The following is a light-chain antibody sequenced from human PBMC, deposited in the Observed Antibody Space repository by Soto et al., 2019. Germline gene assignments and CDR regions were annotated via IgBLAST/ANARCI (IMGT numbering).Light chain of an antibody. Sequence: EIVLTQSPGTLSLSPGERATLSCRASQSVSSSYLAWYQQKPGQAPRLLIYGASSRATGIPDRFSGSASGTDFTLNIRRLEPEDFAVYYCQQYCSSPRTFGQGTKVEIK. CDR3: QQYCSSPRT. V-gene: IGKV3-20*01. CDR1: QSVSSSY. J-gene: IGKJ1*01. CDR2: GAS.